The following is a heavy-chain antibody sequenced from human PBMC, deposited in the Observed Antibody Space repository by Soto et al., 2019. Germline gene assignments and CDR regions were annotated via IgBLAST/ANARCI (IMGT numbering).Heavy chain of an antibody. CDR1: GYTFTSYA. J-gene: IGHJ4*02. Sequence: ASVKVSCKASGYTFTSYAMHWVRQAPGQGLEWMGWISAYNGNTNYAQKLQGRVTMTTDTSTSTAYMELRSLRSDDTAVYYCAATVAGSGVLDYWGQGTLVTVSS. CDR2: ISAYNGNT. V-gene: IGHV1-18*01. CDR3: AATVAGSGVLDY. D-gene: IGHD6-19*01.